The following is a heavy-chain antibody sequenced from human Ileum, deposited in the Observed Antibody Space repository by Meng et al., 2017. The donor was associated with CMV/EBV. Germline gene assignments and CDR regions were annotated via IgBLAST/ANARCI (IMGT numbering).Heavy chain of an antibody. CDR3: ARSSRQTGPYFDY. CDR1: GFTFSRYW. V-gene: IGHV3-74*01. CDR2: ISTDGGTT. D-gene: IGHD3-10*01. Sequence: GESLKISCAASGFTFSRYWMHWVRQAPGKGLVWVLRISTDGGTTTYADSVKGRFTIARDNAKNTLYLQMNSLRAEDTAVYYCARSSRQTGPYFDYWGQGTLVTVSS. J-gene: IGHJ4*02.